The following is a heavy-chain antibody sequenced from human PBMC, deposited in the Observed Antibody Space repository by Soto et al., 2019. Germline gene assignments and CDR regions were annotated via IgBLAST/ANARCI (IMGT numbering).Heavy chain of an antibody. CDR3: ARIPPDYGDYEYYFDY. V-gene: IGHV2-70*04. Sequence: SGPTLVNPTQTLTLTCTFSGFSLSTSGMRVSWIRQPPGKALEWLARIDWDDDKFYSTSLKTRLTISKDTSKNQVVLTMTNMDPVDTATYYCARIPPDYGDYEYYFDYWGQGTLGTVSA. CDR2: IDWDDDK. J-gene: IGHJ4*02. CDR1: GFSLSTSGMR. D-gene: IGHD4-17*01.